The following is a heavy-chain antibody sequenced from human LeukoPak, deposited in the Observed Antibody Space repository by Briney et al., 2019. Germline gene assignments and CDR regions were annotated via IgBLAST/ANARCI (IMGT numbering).Heavy chain of an antibody. J-gene: IGHJ4*02. V-gene: IGHV3-30*02. CDR3: ARKSASGNYPLDY. Sequence: GGSLRLSCAASRFTFSSYGMHWVRQAPGKGLEWVAFIRYDGSNKYYADSVKGRFTISRDNAKNTVFLQMSSLRAEDTALYYCARKSASGNYPLDYWGQGTLVTVSS. CDR2: IRYDGSNK. CDR1: RFTFSSYG. D-gene: IGHD3-10*01.